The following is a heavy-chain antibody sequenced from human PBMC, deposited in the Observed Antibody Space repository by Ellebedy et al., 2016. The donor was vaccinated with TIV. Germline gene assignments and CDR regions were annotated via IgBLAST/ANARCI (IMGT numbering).Heavy chain of an antibody. Sequence: GESLKISXVASGFTFSSYWISWVRQAPGKRLEWVANIKQDGTKKEYVDSVEGRFTISRDNAKNSLYLQMNSLRAEDTAVYYCARAPPIAVRTSWFDPWGQGTLVTVSS. CDR3: ARAPPIAVRTSWFDP. J-gene: IGHJ5*02. CDR2: IKQDGTKK. D-gene: IGHD6-19*01. CDR1: GFTFSSYW. V-gene: IGHV3-7*01.